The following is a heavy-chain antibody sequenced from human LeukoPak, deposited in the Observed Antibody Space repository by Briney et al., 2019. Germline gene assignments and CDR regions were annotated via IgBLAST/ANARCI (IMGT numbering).Heavy chain of an antibody. CDR2: ISSSSSYI. CDR1: GFTFSSYS. J-gene: IGHJ4*02. D-gene: IGHD3-22*01. Sequence: PGGSLRLSCAASGFTFSSYSMNWVRQAPGKGLEWVSSISSSSSYIYYADSVKGRFTISRDNAKNSLYLQMNSLRAEDTAVYYCARVMYYYDSSGYYVYYFDYWGRGTLVTVSS. V-gene: IGHV3-21*01. CDR3: ARVMYYYDSSGYYVYYFDY.